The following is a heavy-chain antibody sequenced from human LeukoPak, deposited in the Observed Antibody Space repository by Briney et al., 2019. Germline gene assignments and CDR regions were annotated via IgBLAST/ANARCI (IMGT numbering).Heavy chain of an antibody. D-gene: IGHD3-22*01. Sequence: PGGSLRLSCAASGFTFDGFALFWVRQAPGKGLEYVSGINWNSGSIDYADSVKGRFTTSRDNAKSSLYLQMNSLRVEDTAVYYCVKGTGGYYGPFDSWGQGTLVTVSS. V-gene: IGHV3-9*01. CDR2: INWNSGSI. J-gene: IGHJ4*02. CDR3: VKGTGGYYGPFDS. CDR1: GFTFDGFA.